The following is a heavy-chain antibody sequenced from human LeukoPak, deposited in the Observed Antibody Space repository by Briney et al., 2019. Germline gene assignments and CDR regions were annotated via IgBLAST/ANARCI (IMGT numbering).Heavy chain of an antibody. D-gene: IGHD3-16*01. Sequence: SQTLSLTCTVSGGSISSGSYYWSWIRQPAGKGLEWIGRIYTSGSTNYNPSLKSRVTISVDTSKNQFSLKLSSVTAADTAVYYWGAFYLGGGAFDYGGREPRVTVS. CDR2: IYTSGST. J-gene: IGHJ4*02. CDR1: GGSISSGSYY. V-gene: IGHV4-61*02. CDR3: GAFYLGGGAFDY.